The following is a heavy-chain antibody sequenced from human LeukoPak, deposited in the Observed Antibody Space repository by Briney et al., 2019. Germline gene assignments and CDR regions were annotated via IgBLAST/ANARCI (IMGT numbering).Heavy chain of an antibody. D-gene: IGHD6-19*01. CDR2: MSHDGGTT. CDR1: GFSLRSYA. J-gene: IGHJ4*02. CDR3: TRGSGPLYFDF. Sequence: GGSLRLSCAASGFSLRSYAIHWVRQAPGKGLEYVSAMSHDGGTTNYADSVKGGFTVSRHNSRNMVYLQMGGLRAEDMAVYYCTRGSGPLYFDFWGQGTQVTVSS. V-gene: IGHV3-64*02.